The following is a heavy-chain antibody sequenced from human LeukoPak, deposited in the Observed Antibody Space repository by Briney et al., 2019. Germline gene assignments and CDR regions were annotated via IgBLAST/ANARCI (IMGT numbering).Heavy chain of an antibody. J-gene: IGHJ6*03. D-gene: IGHD3-22*01. Sequence: SETLSLTCTVSGGSISSYYWSWIRQPAGKGLEWIGRIYTSGSTNYNPSLKSRVTMSVDTSKNQFSLKLSSVPAAETAVYYCARHGLGSSGYYHYYYYMDVWGKGTTVTVSS. CDR3: ARHGLGSSGYYHYYYYMDV. CDR2: IYTSGST. V-gene: IGHV4-4*07. CDR1: GGSISSYY.